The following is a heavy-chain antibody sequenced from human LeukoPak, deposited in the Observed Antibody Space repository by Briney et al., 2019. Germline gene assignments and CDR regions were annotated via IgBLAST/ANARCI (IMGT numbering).Heavy chain of an antibody. CDR1: GYTFTSYY. V-gene: IGHV1-46*01. D-gene: IGHD4-23*01. J-gene: IGHJ5*02. CDR2: INPSGGST. Sequence: ASVKVSCKASGYTFTSYYMHWVRQAPGQGLEWRGIINPSGGSTSYAQKFQGRVTMTRDMSTSTDYMELSSLRSEDTAVYYCARDNSVEDTAWWFDPWGQGPLVTVSS. CDR3: ARDNSVEDTAWWFDP.